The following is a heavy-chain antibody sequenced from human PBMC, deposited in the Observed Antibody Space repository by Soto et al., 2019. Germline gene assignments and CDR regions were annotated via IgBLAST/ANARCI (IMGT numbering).Heavy chain of an antibody. D-gene: IGHD3-3*01. CDR2: IIPIFGTA. Sequence: GASVKVSCKASGGTFSSYAISWVRQAPGQGLEWMGGIIPIFGTANYAQKFQGRVTITADESTSTAYMELGSLRSEDTAVYYCAFTLEMATITIFGFDYWGQGTLVTVSS. CDR1: GGTFSSYA. V-gene: IGHV1-69*13. CDR3: AFTLEMATITIFGFDY. J-gene: IGHJ4*02.